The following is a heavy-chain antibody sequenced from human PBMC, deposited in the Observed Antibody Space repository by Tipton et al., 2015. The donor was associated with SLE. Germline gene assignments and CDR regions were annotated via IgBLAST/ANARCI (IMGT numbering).Heavy chain of an antibody. CDR1: GGSFSGYY. CDR2: INHSGST. D-gene: IGHD4-17*01. Sequence: TLSLTCAVYGGSFSGYYWSWIRQPPGKGVEWIGEINHSGSTNYNPSLKSRVTISVDTSKNQFSLKLSSVTAADTAVYYCAREGDYGDYGGGMDVWGQGTTVTVSS. CDR3: AREGDYGDYGGGMDV. J-gene: IGHJ6*02. V-gene: IGHV4-34*01.